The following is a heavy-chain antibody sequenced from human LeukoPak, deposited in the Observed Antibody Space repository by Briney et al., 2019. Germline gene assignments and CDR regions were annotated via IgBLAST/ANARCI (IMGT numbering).Heavy chain of an antibody. Sequence: ASVKVSCKASGYTFTSYYMHWVRQAPGQGLEWMGIINPSGGSTSYAQKFQGRVTMTRDTSTSTVYMELGSLRSEDTAVYYCARPMPYCSSTSCLDYWGQGTLVTVSS. V-gene: IGHV1-46*01. CDR1: GYTFTSYY. CDR2: INPSGGST. D-gene: IGHD2-2*01. CDR3: ARPMPYCSSTSCLDY. J-gene: IGHJ4*02.